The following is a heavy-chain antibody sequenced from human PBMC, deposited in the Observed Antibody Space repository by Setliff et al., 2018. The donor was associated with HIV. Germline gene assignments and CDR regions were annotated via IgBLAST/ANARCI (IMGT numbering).Heavy chain of an antibody. CDR2: IYNSGTT. CDR3: ARLQLKVTTWYFDL. D-gene: IGHD4-17*01. V-gene: IGHV4-59*08. Sequence: ETLSLTCTVSGGSVSSHYWSWIRQPPGKGLEWIGYIYNSGTTNYNPSLKSRLTMSVDTSNNHFSLKLDSVTAADTAVYYCARLQLKVTTWYFDLWGRGTLVTVSS. J-gene: IGHJ2*01. CDR1: GGSVSSHY.